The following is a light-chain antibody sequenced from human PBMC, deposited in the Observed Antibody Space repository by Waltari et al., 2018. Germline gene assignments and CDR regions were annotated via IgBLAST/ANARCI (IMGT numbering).Light chain of an antibody. J-gene: IGKJ1*01. Sequence: DIVMTQSPDSLAVSLGERDTISCRSSQSVLYNSNDKNYLAWYQQKPGQPPRLLIYWASTREYGVPDRFSGSGSGTDFTLTISNLQAEDVAVYYCQQYYRSRTFGQGTKVEIK. CDR1: QSVLYNSNDKNY. CDR2: WAS. CDR3: QQYYRSRT. V-gene: IGKV4-1*01.